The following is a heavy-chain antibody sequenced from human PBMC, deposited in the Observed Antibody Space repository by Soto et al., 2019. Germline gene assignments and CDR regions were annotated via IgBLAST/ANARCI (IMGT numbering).Heavy chain of an antibody. CDR2: ISSSSSYT. D-gene: IGHD5-12*01. CDR1: GFTFSDYY. J-gene: IGHJ4*02. Sequence: GGSLRLSCAASGFTFSDYYMSWIRQAPGKGLEWVSYISSSSSYTNYADSVKGRFTISRDNAKNSLYLQMNSLRAEDTAVYYCARDSGYDSDYFDYWGQGTLVTVSS. V-gene: IGHV3-11*05. CDR3: ARDSGYDSDYFDY.